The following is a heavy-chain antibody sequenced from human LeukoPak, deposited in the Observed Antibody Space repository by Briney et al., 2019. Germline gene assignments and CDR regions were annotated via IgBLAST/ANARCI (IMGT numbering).Heavy chain of an antibody. V-gene: IGHV1-24*01. Sequence: GASVKVSCKVSGYTLTELSMHWVRQAPGKGLEWMGGFDPEDGETIYAQKFQGRVTMTEDTSTDTAYMELSSLRSEDTAVYYCAIPGRITIFGVVTSYWFDPWGQGTLVTVSS. D-gene: IGHD3-3*01. CDR2: FDPEDGET. CDR1: GYTLTELS. J-gene: IGHJ5*02. CDR3: AIPGRITIFGVVTSYWFDP.